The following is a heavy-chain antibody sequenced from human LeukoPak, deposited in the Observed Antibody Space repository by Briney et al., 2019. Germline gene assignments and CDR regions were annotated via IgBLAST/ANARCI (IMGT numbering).Heavy chain of an antibody. CDR2: IYYTKNT. J-gene: IGHJ4*02. CDR3: ASPRGFSYGYFDY. CDR1: GGSISSSSAY. D-gene: IGHD5-18*01. Sequence: SETLSLTCTVSGGSISSSSAYWGWIRQPPGKGLEWIGSIYYTKNTYYNPSLESRVTISADTSKNQFSLTLGSVSAADTAVYYCASPRGFSYGYFDYWGQGTLVTVSS. V-gene: IGHV4-39*01.